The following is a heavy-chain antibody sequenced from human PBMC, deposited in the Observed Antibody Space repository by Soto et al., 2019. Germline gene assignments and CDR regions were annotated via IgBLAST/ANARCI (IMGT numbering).Heavy chain of an antibody. CDR2: IYYSGST. Sequence: SETLSLTCTVSGGSISSGGYYWSWIRQHQGKGLEWIGYIYYSGSTYYNPSLKSRVTISVDTSKNQFSLKLSSVTAADTAVYYCARMPLSCSSTSCYPYYYMDVWGKGTTVTVSS. CDR3: ARMPLSCSSTSCYPYYYMDV. J-gene: IGHJ6*03. V-gene: IGHV4-31*03. CDR1: GGSISSGGYY. D-gene: IGHD2-2*01.